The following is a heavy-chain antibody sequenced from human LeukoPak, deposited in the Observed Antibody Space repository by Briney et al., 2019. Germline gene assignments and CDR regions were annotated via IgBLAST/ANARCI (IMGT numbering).Heavy chain of an antibody. CDR2: IKHDGSEE. D-gene: IGHD3-22*01. CDR1: GFTFSSYA. J-gene: IGHJ4*02. Sequence: GGSLRLSCAASGFTFSSYAMSWVRQAPGKGLEWVANIKHDGSEENYVDSVKGRFTISRDNAKGSLSLQMNSLRGEDTAVYYCARDLYYYDSSGYYRGLDYWGQGTLVTVSS. CDR3: ARDLYYYDSSGYYRGLDY. V-gene: IGHV3-7*01.